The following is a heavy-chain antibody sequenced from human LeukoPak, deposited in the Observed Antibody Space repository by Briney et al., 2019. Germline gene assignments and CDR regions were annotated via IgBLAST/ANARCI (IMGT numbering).Heavy chain of an antibody. CDR1: GFTFSSYS. CDR3: ARAYGPGEYYGSGSYLYYFDY. D-gene: IGHD3-10*01. J-gene: IGHJ4*02. Sequence: GESLRLSCAASGFTFSSYSMNWVRQAPGKGLEWVSSISSSSSYIYYADSVKGRFTISRDNAKNSLYLQMNSLRAEDTAVYYCARAYGPGEYYGSGSYLYYFDYWGQGTLVTVSS. CDR2: ISSSSSYI. V-gene: IGHV3-21*01.